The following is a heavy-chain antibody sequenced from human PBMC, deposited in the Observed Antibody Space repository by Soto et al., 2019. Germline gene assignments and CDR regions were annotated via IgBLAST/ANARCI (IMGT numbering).Heavy chain of an antibody. J-gene: IGHJ2*01. Sequence: QVQLQESGPGLVKPSETLSLTCTVSGGSISSYYWSWIRQPPGKGLEWIGYIYYSGSTNYNPSLKSRVTISVDTSKNQFSLKLSSVTAADAAVYYCARDRAENSENGHGYFDLWGRGTLVTVSS. V-gene: IGHV4-59*01. CDR3: ARDRAENSENGHGYFDL. CDR1: GGSISSYY. D-gene: IGHD2-8*01. CDR2: IYYSGST.